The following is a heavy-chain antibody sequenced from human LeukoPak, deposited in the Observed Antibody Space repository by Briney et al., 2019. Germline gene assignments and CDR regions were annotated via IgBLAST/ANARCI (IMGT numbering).Heavy chain of an antibody. CDR2: IRGSGGNT. Sequence: GGSLRLSCAASGFTFSHYAMSWVRQAPGKGLEWVSGIRGSGGNTYYADSVKGRFTISRDNSKNTLHLQMNSLRAEDTAVYYCAKDGYSSCWYYFDYWGQGTLVTVSS. V-gene: IGHV3-23*01. J-gene: IGHJ4*02. CDR3: AKDGYSSCWYYFDY. D-gene: IGHD6-19*01. CDR1: GFTFSHYA.